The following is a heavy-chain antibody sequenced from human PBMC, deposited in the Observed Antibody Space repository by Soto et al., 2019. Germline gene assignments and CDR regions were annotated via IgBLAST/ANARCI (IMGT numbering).Heavy chain of an antibody. CDR2: ISYDGSNK. J-gene: IGHJ3*02. CDR1: GFTFSSYA. V-gene: IGHV3-30-3*01. D-gene: IGHD6-6*01. Sequence: PGGSLILSCAASGFTFSSYAMHWVRQAPGKGLEWVAVISYDGSNKYYADSVKGRFTISRDNSKNTLYLQMNSLRAEDTAVYYCARDARIAARPNFCAFDIWGQGTMVTVSS. CDR3: ARDARIAARPNFCAFDI.